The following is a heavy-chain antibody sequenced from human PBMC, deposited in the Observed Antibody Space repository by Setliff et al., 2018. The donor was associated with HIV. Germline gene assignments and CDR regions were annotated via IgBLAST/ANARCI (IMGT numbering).Heavy chain of an antibody. CDR3: ASQYCSAGSCFSDY. J-gene: IGHJ4*02. CDR2: IYYSGSL. V-gene: IGHV4-39*01. D-gene: IGHD2-15*01. CDR1: SGSISDSRYY. Sequence: PSETLSLTCTVSSGSISDSRYYWGWIRQAPGKGLEWIGSIYYSGSLYYSPSLKSRLTVSVDTSKNQFSLTLSAVTATDTAVYYCASQYCSAGSCFSDYWGQGTMVTSPQ.